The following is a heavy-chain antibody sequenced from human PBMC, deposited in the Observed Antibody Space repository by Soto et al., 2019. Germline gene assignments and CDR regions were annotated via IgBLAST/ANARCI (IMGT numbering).Heavy chain of an antibody. CDR2: INPMSGAT. D-gene: IGHD2-21*01. CDR3: ARDLAAGDL. J-gene: IGHJ4*02. CDR1: GYTFINYY. Sequence: QAHLVQSGAEVREPGASVKVSCRTSGYTFINYYIHWVRQAPGHGLEWMAIINPMSGATNYAQKFQGRITLTMDTSTTTVHMEVSSLTSEDTAVYYCARDLAAGDLWGQGTLVTVSS. V-gene: IGHV1-46*01.